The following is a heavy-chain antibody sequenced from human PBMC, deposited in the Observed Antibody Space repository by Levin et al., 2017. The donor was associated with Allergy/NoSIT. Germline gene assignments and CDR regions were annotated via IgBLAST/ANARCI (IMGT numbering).Heavy chain of an antibody. CDR2: IKQDGSEK. Sequence: GGSLRLSCAASGFTFSSYWMSWVRQAPGKGLEWVANIKQDGSEKYYVDSVKGRFTISRDNAKNSLYLQMNSLRAEDTAVYYCARVVDIVVVVASSAIDYWGQGTLVTVSS. CDR1: GFTFSSYW. J-gene: IGHJ4*02. V-gene: IGHV3-7*01. CDR3: ARVVDIVVVVASSAIDY. D-gene: IGHD2-15*01.